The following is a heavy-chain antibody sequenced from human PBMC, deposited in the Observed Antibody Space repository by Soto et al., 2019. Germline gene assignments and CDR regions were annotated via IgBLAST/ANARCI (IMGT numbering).Heavy chain of an antibody. D-gene: IGHD7-27*01. V-gene: IGHV4-39*01. CDR1: GGSISSSSYF. CDR2: IYYSGST. Sequence: QLQLQESGPGLVKPSETLSLTCTVSGGSISSSSYFWGWIRQPPGKGLEWIGSIYYSGSTYYNPALKSLVTVCVDTAKNQFSLKLSSVTAADTAVYYCARHPNFWFDPWGQGTLVTVSS. J-gene: IGHJ5*02. CDR3: ARHPNFWFDP.